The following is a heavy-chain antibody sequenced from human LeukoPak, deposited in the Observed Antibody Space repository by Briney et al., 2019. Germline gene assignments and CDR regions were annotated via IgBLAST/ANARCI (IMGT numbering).Heavy chain of an antibody. Sequence: GGSLRLSCAASGFTFDDYGMSWVRQAPGKGLEWVSGINWNGGSTGYADSVKGRFTISRDNAKNSLYLQMNSLRADDTAVYYCARDRYGDGFAHLDYWGQGALVTVSS. V-gene: IGHV3-20*04. CDR1: GFTFDDYG. CDR2: INWNGGST. J-gene: IGHJ4*02. CDR3: ARDRYGDGFAHLDY. D-gene: IGHD5-24*01.